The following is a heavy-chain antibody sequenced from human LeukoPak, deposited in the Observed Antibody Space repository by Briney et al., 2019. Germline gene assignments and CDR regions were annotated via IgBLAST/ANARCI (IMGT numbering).Heavy chain of an antibody. D-gene: IGHD2-15*01. CDR2: IIPIFGTA. CDR1: GGTFSSYA. Sequence: SVKVSCKASGGTFSSYAISWVRQAPGQGLEWMGGIIPIFGTANYAQKFQGRVTIAADESTSTAYMELSSLRSEDTAVYYCASQSPRAYCSGGSCYYDAFDIWGQGTMVTVSS. V-gene: IGHV1-69*01. CDR3: ASQSPRAYCSGGSCYYDAFDI. J-gene: IGHJ3*02.